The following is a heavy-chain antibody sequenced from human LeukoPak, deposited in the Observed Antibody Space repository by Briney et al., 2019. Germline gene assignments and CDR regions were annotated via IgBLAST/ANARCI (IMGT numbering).Heavy chain of an antibody. CDR1: GFTFTTYW. D-gene: IGHD5/OR15-5a*01. CDR3: GKGPGYSVYDNLPHH. J-gene: IGHJ5*02. CDR2: ISDDGIKI. Sequence: GGSLSLSCEASGFTFTTYWIHWVRQAPGKGLEWVAVISDDGIKIYYGDSVKGRFTISRDNSKNTLNLQMDSLRADDTAVYYCGKGPGYSVYDNLPHHWGQGTLVTVSS. V-gene: IGHV3-30*18.